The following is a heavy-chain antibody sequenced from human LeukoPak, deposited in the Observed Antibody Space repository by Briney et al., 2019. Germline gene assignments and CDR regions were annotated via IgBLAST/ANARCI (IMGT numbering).Heavy chain of an antibody. Sequence: GGSLRLSCAASGFTFSSYAMSWVRQAPGKGREWVSAISGSGGSTYYADSVKGRFTISRDNAKNTLYLQMNSLRAEDTAVYYCASPLYHGSGSYVDDGRPFDLWGQGTLVTVSS. CDR1: GFTFSSYA. D-gene: IGHD3-10*01. CDR3: ASPLYHGSGSYVDDGRPFDL. J-gene: IGHJ5*02. CDR2: ISGSGGST. V-gene: IGHV3-23*01.